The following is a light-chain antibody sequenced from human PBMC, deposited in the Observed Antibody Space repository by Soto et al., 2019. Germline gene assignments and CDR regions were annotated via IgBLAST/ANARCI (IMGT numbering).Light chain of an antibody. J-gene: IGLJ1*01. CDR1: SSNIGSNT. V-gene: IGLV1-44*01. CDR3: AQWDDSLNGYV. Sequence: QSALTQPPSASGTPGQRVTISCFGSSSNIGSNTVNWYQQLPGTAPKLLIYSNNQRPSGVPDRFSGSKSGTSASLAISGHQSEYEADYYCAQWDDSLNGYVFGAGTKVTVL. CDR2: SNN.